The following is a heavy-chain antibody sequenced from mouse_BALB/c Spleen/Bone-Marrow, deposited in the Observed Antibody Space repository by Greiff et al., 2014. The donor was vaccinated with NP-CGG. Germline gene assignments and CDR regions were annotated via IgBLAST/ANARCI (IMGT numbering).Heavy chain of an antibody. Sequence: QVQLKESGPELVKPGALVKISCKASGYTFTSYDINWVKQRPGQGLEWIGWIYPGDGSTKYNEKFKGKATLTADKSSSTAYMQLSSRTSENSAVYFCARSGDSSGYGFAYWGQGTLVTVSA. CDR1: GYTFTSYD. D-gene: IGHD3-2*01. J-gene: IGHJ3*01. V-gene: IGHV1S56*01. CDR2: IYPGDGST. CDR3: ARSGDSSGYGFAY.